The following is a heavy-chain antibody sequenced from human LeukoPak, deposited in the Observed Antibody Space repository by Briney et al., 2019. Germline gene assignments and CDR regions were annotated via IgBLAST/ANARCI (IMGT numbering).Heavy chain of an antibody. D-gene: IGHD1-26*01. Sequence: SQTLSLTCTVSGGSISSGGYHWSWIRQHPGKGLEWIGYIYYSGSTYYNPSLKSRVTISVDTSKNQFSLKLSSVTAADTAVYYCARQERVVRGGSGSYYAVYFDYWGQGTLVTVSS. V-gene: IGHV4-31*03. J-gene: IGHJ4*02. CDR3: ARQERVVRGGSGSYYAVYFDY. CDR1: GGSISSGGYH. CDR2: IYYSGST.